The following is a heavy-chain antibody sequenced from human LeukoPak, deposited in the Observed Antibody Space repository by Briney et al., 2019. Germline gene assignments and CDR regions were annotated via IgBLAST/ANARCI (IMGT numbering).Heavy chain of an antibody. V-gene: IGHV3-23*01. J-gene: IGHJ4*02. CDR2: ISGSGGST. CDR3: AKDGYSSGWYMGYYFDY. CDR1: GFTFSSYA. Sequence: SGGSLRLSCAASGFTFSSYAMSWVRQAPGKGLEWVSAISGSGGSTYYADSVKGRFTISRDNSKNTLYLQMNSLRAEDTAVYYCAKDGYSSGWYMGYYFDYWGQGTLVTVSS. D-gene: IGHD6-19*01.